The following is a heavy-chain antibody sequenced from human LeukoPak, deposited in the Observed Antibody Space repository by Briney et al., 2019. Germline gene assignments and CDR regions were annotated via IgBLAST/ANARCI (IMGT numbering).Heavy chain of an antibody. D-gene: IGHD5-12*01. CDR1: GYSFTDYY. CDR2: INPNNGGT. V-gene: IGHV1-2*02. J-gene: IGHJ4*02. CDR3: AREKIGSGYDQDLDC. Sequence: GASVKVSCKASGYSFTDYYMHWVRHAPGQGPEWMGWINPNNGGTNYAKKFQGRVTMTRDTSISTAYMELSRLRSDDTAVYYCAREKIGSGYDQDLDCWGQGTLVTVSS.